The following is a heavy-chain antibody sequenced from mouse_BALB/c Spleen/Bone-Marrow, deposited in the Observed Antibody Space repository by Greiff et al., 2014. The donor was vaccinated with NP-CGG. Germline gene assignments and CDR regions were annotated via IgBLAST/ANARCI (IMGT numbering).Heavy chain of an antibody. J-gene: IGHJ2*01. CDR2: IDISGSYT. CDR3: AGEEANVAY. V-gene: IGHV1-69*01. CDR1: GHTFTDHW. Sequence: VKLQESGAELVMPGASVKMSCKASGHTFTDHWMHWVKQRPGQGLEWIGAIDISGSYTTYNQKFKGKATLTVDESSTTVFMQHSRLTSEDSAVYYCAGEEANVAYWGQGTPLTVSS.